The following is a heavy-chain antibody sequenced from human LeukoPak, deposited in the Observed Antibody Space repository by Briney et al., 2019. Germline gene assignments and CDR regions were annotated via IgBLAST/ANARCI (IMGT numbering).Heavy chain of an antibody. J-gene: IGHJ6*03. V-gene: IGHV3-7*01. CDR2: IKQDGSEK. CDR1: GFTFSSYW. CDR3: ARARVYYYMDV. Sequence: GGSLRLSCAASGFTFSSYWVSWVRQAPGKGLEWVANIKQDGSEKYYVDSVKGRFTISRDNAKNSLYLQMNSLRAEDTAVYYCARARVYYYMDVWGKGATVTVSS.